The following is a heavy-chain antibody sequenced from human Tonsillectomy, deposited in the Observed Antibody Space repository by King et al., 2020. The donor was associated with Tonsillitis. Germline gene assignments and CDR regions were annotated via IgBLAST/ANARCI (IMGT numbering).Heavy chain of an antibody. CDR3: AGDAWDVEYRSSLDY. V-gene: IGHV3-7*01. CDR1: GFTFSSYC. D-gene: IGHD6-6*01. CDR2: IKPDGSDK. Sequence: VQLVESGGGLVQPGGSLRLSCAASGFTFSSYCMSWVRQAPGKGLEWVADIKPDGSDKYYVDSVKGRFTISRDNVKNSLYLQMNSMRGEATAVYYCAGDAWDVEYRSSLDYWGRGTLVTVSS. J-gene: IGHJ4*02.